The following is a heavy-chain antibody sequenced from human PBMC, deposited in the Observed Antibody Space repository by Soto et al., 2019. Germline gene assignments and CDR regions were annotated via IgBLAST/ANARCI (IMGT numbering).Heavy chain of an antibody. D-gene: IGHD6-6*01. V-gene: IGHV1-46*01. CDR3: ARAKQIGQYYFDS. J-gene: IGHJ4*02. Sequence: SVKVSCKASGYTFTSNHMHWVRQAPGQGLEWMGIINPSDGSTIYAQKFQGRVTMTRDTSTSTLYMELTSLRSEDTAVYYCARAKQIGQYYFDSWGQGTPVTVSS. CDR1: GYTFTSNH. CDR2: INPSDGST.